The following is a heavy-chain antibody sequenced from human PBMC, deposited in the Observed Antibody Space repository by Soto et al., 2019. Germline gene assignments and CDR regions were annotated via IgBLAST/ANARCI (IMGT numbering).Heavy chain of an antibody. V-gene: IGHV1-46*01. CDR3: ARDESRSITIFGVVIVYYYGMDV. J-gene: IGHJ6*02. CDR1: GYTFTSYY. Sequence: ASVKVSCKASGYTFTSYYMHWVRQAPGQGLEWMGIINPSGGSTSYAQKFQGRVTMTRDTSTSTVYMELSSLRSEDTAVYYCARDESRSITIFGVVIVYYYGMDVWGQGTTVTVSS. CDR2: INPSGGST. D-gene: IGHD3-3*01.